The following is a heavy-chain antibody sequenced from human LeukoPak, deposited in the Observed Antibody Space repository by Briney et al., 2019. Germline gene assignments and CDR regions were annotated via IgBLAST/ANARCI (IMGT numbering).Heavy chain of an antibody. CDR3: ATPPIHYYGSGSYRAKDY. CDR1: GFTFSSYA. J-gene: IGHJ4*02. V-gene: IGHV3-30-3*01. CDR2: ISYDGSNK. D-gene: IGHD3-10*01. Sequence: PGRSLRRSCPASGFTFSSYAMHWVRQAPGKGLEWVAVISYDGSNKYYAEFVKGRFTISRDNSKNTLYLQMNSLRAEDTAVYYCATPPIHYYGSGSYRAKDYWGQGTLVTVSS.